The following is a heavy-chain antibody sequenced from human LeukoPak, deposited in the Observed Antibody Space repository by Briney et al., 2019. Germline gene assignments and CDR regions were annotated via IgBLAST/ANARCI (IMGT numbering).Heavy chain of an antibody. V-gene: IGHV3-74*01. J-gene: IGHJ4*02. CDR1: GFTFSTYW. D-gene: IGHD2-15*01. CDR2: ISGDGSAT. Sequence: GGSLRLSCAASGFTFSTYWMHWVRQAPGKGLVWVSRISGDGSATIYADSVKGRFTISRDNAKNSLYLQMNSLRAEDTAVYYCASIYCSGGSCYLDYWGQGTLVTVSS. CDR3: ASIYCSGGSCYLDY.